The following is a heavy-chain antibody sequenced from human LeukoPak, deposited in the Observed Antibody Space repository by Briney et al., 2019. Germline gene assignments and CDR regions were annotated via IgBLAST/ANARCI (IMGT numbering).Heavy chain of an antibody. CDR1: GFSFSTTW. J-gene: IGHJ4*02. Sequence: GGSLRLSCAASGFSFSTTWMQWVRQAPGKGLEWVALIYSDSSRTTYADSVKGRFTISRDNAKNTVYLQMSSLRVGNTAVYFCTKDAGYASDYWGQGILVPVSS. V-gene: IGHV3-74*01. D-gene: IGHD2-15*01. CDR3: TKDAGYASDY. CDR2: IYSDSSRT.